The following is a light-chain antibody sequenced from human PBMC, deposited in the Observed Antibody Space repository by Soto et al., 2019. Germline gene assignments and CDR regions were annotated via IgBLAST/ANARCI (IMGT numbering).Light chain of an antibody. CDR2: AAS. J-gene: IGKJ4*01. CDR1: QSISSY. V-gene: IGKV1-39*01. Sequence: DIEMTQSPSSLSACVGDRVTITCRASQSISSYLNWYQQKPGKAPKLLIYAASSLQSGVPSRFSGSGSGTDFTLTISSLQPEDFATYYCQQSYSTLPFGGGTKVEIK. CDR3: QQSYSTLP.